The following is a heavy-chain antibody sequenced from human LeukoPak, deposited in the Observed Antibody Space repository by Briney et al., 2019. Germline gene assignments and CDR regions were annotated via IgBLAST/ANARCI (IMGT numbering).Heavy chain of an antibody. CDR3: VRDSSGYYDY. CDR2: INSDGRST. Sequence: GGSLRLSCAASGXTFSSYWVRWVRQAPGKGRVWVSRINSDGRSTSYADSVKGRFTISRDNAKNTLYLQMNSLRAEDTAVYYCVRDSSGYYDYWGQGTLVTVSS. CDR1: GXTFSSYW. J-gene: IGHJ4*02. D-gene: IGHD3-22*01. V-gene: IGHV3-74*01.